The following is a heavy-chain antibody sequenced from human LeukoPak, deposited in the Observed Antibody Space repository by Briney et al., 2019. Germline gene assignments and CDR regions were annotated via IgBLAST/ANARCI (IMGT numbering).Heavy chain of an antibody. V-gene: IGHV1-46*01. CDR1: CYPFTSYY. Sequence: GAPVEVSFQASCYPFTSYYMHRGRPAPGQGLEGMGIINPSGGSTSYAQKFQGRVTMTRDTSTSTVYMELSSLRSEDTAVYYCARERYAPGAFDIWGQGTMVTVSS. D-gene: IGHD5-12*01. J-gene: IGHJ3*02. CDR3: ARERYAPGAFDI. CDR2: INPSGGST.